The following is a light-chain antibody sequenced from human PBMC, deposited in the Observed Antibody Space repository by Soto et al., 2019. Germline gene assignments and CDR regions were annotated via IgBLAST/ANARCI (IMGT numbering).Light chain of an antibody. CDR2: GAS. CDR1: QSVSSSY. CDR3: QQYDSSPQLT. Sequence: EIVLTQSPGTLSLSPGERATLSCRASQSVSSSYLAWYQQKPGQAPRLLIYGASSRATGIPDRFSGSGSGTDCTLPISRLEPEDFAVYYCQQYDSSPQLTFGGGTKVEIK. V-gene: IGKV3-20*01. J-gene: IGKJ4*02.